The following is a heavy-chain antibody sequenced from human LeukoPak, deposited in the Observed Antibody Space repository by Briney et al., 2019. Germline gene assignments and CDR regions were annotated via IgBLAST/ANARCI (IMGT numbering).Heavy chain of an antibody. CDR3: AKAMGYYYDSSADY. CDR2: ISWNSGSI. V-gene: IGHV3-9*01. Sequence: GGPLRLSCAASGFTFDDYAMHWVRQAPGKGLEWVSGISWNSGSIGYADSVKGRFTISRDNAKNSLYLQMNSLRAEDTALYYCAKAMGYYYDSSADYWGQGTLVTVSS. CDR1: GFTFDDYA. D-gene: IGHD3-22*01. J-gene: IGHJ4*02.